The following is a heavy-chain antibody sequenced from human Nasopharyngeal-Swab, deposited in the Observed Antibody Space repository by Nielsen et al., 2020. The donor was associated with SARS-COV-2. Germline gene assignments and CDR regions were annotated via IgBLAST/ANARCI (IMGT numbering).Heavy chain of an antibody. D-gene: IGHD2-15*01. CDR1: GFTFSAYW. CDR2: ISWNSGSI. J-gene: IGHJ4*02. Sequence: SLKISCTASGFTFSAYWMYWVRQAPGKGLEWVSGISWNSGSIGYADSVKGRFTISRDNAKNSLYLQMNSLRAEDTALYYCAKGIGYCSGGSCYFDYWGQGTLVTVSS. CDR3: AKGIGYCSGGSCYFDY. V-gene: IGHV3-9*01.